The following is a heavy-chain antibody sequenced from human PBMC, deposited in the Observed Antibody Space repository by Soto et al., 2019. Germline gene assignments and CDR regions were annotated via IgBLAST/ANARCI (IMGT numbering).Heavy chain of an antibody. J-gene: IGHJ4*02. CDR2: ISGSGGST. D-gene: IGHD6-19*01. Sequence: GGSLRLSCAASGFTFSSYAMSWVRQAPGKGLEWVSAISGSGGSTYYADSVKGRFTISRDNSKNTLYLQMNSLRAEDTAVYYCAKDRVRSYSSGWYCFWGQGTLVTVSS. CDR3: AKDRVRSYSSGWYCF. CDR1: GFTFSSYA. V-gene: IGHV3-23*01.